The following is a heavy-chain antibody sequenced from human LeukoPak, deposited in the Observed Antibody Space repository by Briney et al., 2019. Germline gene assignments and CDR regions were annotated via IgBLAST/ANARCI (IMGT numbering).Heavy chain of an antibody. CDR2: INPSGGST. CDR3: AREFNYDILGQDDYYYYYGMDV. J-gene: IGHJ6*02. V-gene: IGHV1-46*01. CDR1: GYTFTSYY. D-gene: IGHD3-9*01. Sequence: ASVKVSCKASGYTFTSYYMHWVRQAPGQGLEWMGIINPSGGSTSYAQKFQGRVTMTRDTSTSTVYMELSSLRSEDTAVYYCAREFNYDILGQDDYYYYYGMDVWGQGTTVTVSS.